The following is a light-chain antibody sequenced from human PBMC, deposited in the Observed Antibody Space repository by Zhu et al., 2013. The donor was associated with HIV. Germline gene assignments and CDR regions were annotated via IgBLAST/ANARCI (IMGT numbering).Light chain of an antibody. J-gene: IGKJ2*01. CDR1: QTVTSNY. Sequence: ETVLTQSPGTLSLSPGERATLSCRASQTVTSNYLAWYQQKSGQPPRLLIYGASNRATGIPDRFSGGGSGTDFTLTISTPRALKILFSLIYCHDNRYNWPLQVFGQGT. CDR2: GAS. V-gene: IGKV3-20*01. CDR3: HDNRYNWPLQV.